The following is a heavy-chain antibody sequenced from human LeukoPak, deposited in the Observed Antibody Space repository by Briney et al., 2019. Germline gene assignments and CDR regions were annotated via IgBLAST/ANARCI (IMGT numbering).Heavy chain of an antibody. CDR2: ISSSSSTI. J-gene: IGHJ4*02. CDR1: GFTFSSYG. CDR3: ARDEFSAMDY. D-gene: IGHD2-2*01. V-gene: IGHV3-48*04. Sequence: PGGSLRLSCAASGFTFSSYGMHWVRQAPGKGLEWVSYISSSSSTIYYADSVKGRFTISRDNAKNSLYLQMNSLRAEDTAVYYCARDEFSAMDYWGQGTLVTVSS.